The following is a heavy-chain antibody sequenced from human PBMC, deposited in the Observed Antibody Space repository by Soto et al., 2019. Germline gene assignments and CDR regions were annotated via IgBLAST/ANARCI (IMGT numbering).Heavy chain of an antibody. D-gene: IGHD3-10*01. CDR3: ARIPAGEWFGEGGTILGLDY. CDR2: ISWNSGSI. J-gene: IGHJ4*02. CDR1: GFTFDDYA. Sequence: GGSLRLSCAASGFTFDDYAMHWVRQAPGKGLEWVSGISWNSGSIGYADSVKGRFTISRDNAKNSLYLQMNSLRAEDTALYYCARIPAGEWFGEGGTILGLDYWGQGTLVTVSS. V-gene: IGHV3-9*01.